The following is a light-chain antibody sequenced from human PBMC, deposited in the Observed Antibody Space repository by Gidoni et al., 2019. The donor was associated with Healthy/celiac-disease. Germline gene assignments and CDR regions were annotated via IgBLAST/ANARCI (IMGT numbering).Light chain of an antibody. CDR2: DAS. CDR3: QQRSNWPYMYT. J-gene: IGKJ2*01. CDR1: QSVSSY. V-gene: IGKV3-11*01. Sequence: EIVLTKYPATLSLSPGERATLSCMASQSVSSYLAWYQQKPGQAPRLLIYDASNRATGIPARFSGSGSGTDFTLTISSLEPEDFAVYYCQQRSNWPYMYTFGQGTKLEIK.